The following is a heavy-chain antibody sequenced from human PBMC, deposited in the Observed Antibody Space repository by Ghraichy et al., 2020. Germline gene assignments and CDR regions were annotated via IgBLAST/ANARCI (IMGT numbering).Heavy chain of an antibody. Sequence: SVKVSYKASGGTFSSYAISWVRQAPGQGLEWMGRIIPILGIANYAQKFQGRVTITADKSTSTAYMELSSLRSEDMAVYYCARHQKTYCSGGSCTIRDYGMDVWGQGTTVTVSS. CDR3: ARHQKTYCSGGSCTIRDYGMDV. CDR2: IIPILGIA. CDR1: GGTFSSYA. V-gene: IGHV1-69*04. D-gene: IGHD2-15*01. J-gene: IGHJ6*02.